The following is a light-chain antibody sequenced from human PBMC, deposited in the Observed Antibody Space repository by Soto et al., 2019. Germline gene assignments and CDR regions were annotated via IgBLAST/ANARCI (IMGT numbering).Light chain of an antibody. V-gene: IGKV3-15*01. J-gene: IGKJ1*01. CDR1: QSVSSN. CDR2: GAS. CDR3: QQYNNWPRT. Sequence: EIGMTQSPATLSVSPGERATLSCRASQSVSSNLAWYQQKPGQAPRLLIYGASTRATGIPARFSGSVSRTEFTLTISSLQSEDIAVYYCQQYNNWPRTFGQGTKVDIK.